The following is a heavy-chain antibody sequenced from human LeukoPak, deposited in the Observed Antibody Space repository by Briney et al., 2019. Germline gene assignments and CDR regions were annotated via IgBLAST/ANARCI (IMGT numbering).Heavy chain of an antibody. CDR2: INSDGSST. J-gene: IGHJ4*02. D-gene: IGHD1-26*01. Sequence: GGSLRLSCAVSGLTFSTYTMSWVRQAPGKGLVWVSRINSDGSSTSYADSVKGRFTISRDNAKNTLYLQMNSLRAEDTAVYYCATTGSGSYYEYWGQGTLVTVSS. V-gene: IGHV3-74*01. CDR1: GLTFSTYT. CDR3: ATTGSGSYYEY.